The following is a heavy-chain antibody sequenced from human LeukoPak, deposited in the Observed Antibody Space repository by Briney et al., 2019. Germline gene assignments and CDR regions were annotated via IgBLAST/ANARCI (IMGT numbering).Heavy chain of an antibody. Sequence: SDTLSLTCAVSGDSVSSGGYYWTWIRQHPGKGLEWIGYISNSGTTSYNPSLESRVSISVDTSNNQSSPRLSSGTPAGTAVYYCARDVVVTSSPDAFDIWGERTMVTVSS. V-gene: IGHV4-31*11. CDR2: ISNSGTT. CDR1: GDSVSSGGYY. J-gene: IGHJ3*02. CDR3: ARDVVVTSSPDAFDI. D-gene: IGHD2-21*02.